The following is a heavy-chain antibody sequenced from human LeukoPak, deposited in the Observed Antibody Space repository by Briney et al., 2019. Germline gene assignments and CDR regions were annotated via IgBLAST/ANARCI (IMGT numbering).Heavy chain of an antibody. CDR3: ARLSFTMIVVVDDY. J-gene: IGHJ4*02. D-gene: IGHD3-22*01. Sequence: GASVKVSCKASGYTFTCYFMHWVRQAPGQGLEWMGWINPNSGGTNYAQKFQGRVTMTRDTSISTAYMELSSLRSDDTAVYYCARLSFTMIVVVDDYWGQGTLVTVSS. V-gene: IGHV1-2*02. CDR2: INPNSGGT. CDR1: GYTFTCYF.